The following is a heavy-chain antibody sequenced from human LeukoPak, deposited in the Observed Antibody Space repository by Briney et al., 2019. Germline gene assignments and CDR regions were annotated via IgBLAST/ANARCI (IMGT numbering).Heavy chain of an antibody. Sequence: GGSLRLSCAASGFTFDDYAMHWVRHAPGKGLEWVSLISWDGGSTYYADSVKGRFTISRDNSKNSLYLQMNSLRAEDTAVYYCARDWNDDYWGQGTLVTVSS. CDR1: GFTFDDYA. J-gene: IGHJ4*02. V-gene: IGHV3-43D*03. D-gene: IGHD1-1*01. CDR3: ARDWNDDY. CDR2: ISWDGGST.